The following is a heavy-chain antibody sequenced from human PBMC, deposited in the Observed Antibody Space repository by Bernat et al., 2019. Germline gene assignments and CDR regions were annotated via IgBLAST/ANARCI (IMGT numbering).Heavy chain of an antibody. Sequence: QVQLVQSGAEVKKPGASVKVSCKASGYTFTSYGISWVRQAPGQGLEWMGWISAYNGNTNYAQKLQGRVTMTTDTSTSTAYMEPRSLGADATAVYYCAGDNREVAVAGTTDYWGQGTLVTVSS. D-gene: IGHD6-19*01. CDR3: AGDNREVAVAGTTDY. V-gene: IGHV1-18*01. J-gene: IGHJ4*02. CDR2: ISAYNGNT. CDR1: GYTFTSYG.